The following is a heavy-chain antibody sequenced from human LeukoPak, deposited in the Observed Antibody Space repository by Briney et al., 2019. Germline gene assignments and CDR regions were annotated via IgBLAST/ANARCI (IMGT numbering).Heavy chain of an antibody. V-gene: IGHV3-30*02. CDR3: AKDSEWDLSPSPFRFDP. CDR2: IRYDGSNK. D-gene: IGHD1-26*01. Sequence: GGSLRLSCAASGFTFDDYAMHWVRQAPGKGLEWVAFIRYDGSNKYYADSVKGRFTISRDNSKNTLYLQMNSLRAEDTAVYYFAKDSEWDLSPSPFRFDPWGQGTLVTVSS. CDR1: GFTFDDYA. J-gene: IGHJ5*02.